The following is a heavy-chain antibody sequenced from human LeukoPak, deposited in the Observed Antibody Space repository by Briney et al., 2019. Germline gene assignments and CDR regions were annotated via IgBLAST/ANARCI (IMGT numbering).Heavy chain of an antibody. D-gene: IGHD3-9*01. CDR3: ARGKLRYFDWLLYDAFDI. CDR1: GGSISSGSYY. J-gene: IGHJ3*02. Sequence: SETLSLTCTVSGGSISSGSYYWSCIRQPAGKGLELIGRIYTSGSTNYNPSLKRRATISVDTSKNQFSLKLSSVTAADTAVYYCARGKLRYFDWLLYDAFDIWGQGTMVTVSS. V-gene: IGHV4-61*02. CDR2: IYTSGST.